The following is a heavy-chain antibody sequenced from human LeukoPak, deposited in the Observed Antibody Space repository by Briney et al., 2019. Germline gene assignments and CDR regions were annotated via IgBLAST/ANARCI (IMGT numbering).Heavy chain of an antibody. CDR2: ISHSGST. V-gene: IGHV4-34*01. D-gene: IGHD5-18*01. CDR3: APRGDIEHSYGYGKWFDP. CDR1: GGSFSGYY. J-gene: IGHJ5*02. Sequence: KASETLSLTCAVYGGSFSGYYWSWIRQPPGKGLEWIGEISHSGSTNYNASLKSRVTISVDTSKNQFSLRLSSVTAADTAVYYCAPRGDIEHSYGYGKWFDPWGQGTRVTVSS.